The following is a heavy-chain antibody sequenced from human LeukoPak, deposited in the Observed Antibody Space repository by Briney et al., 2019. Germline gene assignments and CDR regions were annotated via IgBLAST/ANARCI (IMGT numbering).Heavy chain of an antibody. J-gene: IGHJ4*02. V-gene: IGHV3-7*01. CDR2: IKQDGSEK. CDR3: ASGSGSFDY. Sequence: PGGSLRLSCAASGFTFSSYWMSWVRHTPGKGLEWVANIKQDGSEKYYVDSVKGRFTISRDNAKNSLYLRMNTLRAEDTAVYYCASGSGSFDYWGQGTLVTVSS. CDR1: GFTFSSYW. D-gene: IGHD1-26*01.